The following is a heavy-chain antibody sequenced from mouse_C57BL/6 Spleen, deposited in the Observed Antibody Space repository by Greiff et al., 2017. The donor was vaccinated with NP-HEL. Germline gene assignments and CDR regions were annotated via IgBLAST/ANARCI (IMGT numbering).Heavy chain of an antibody. CDR1: GYSITSGYD. V-gene: IGHV3-1*01. D-gene: IGHD3-2*02. Sequence: EVQLQESGPGMVKPSQSLSLTCTVTGYSITSGYDWHWIRHFPGNKLEWMGYISYSGSTNYNPSLKSRISITHDTSKNHFFLKLNSVTTEDTATYYCAREGEDSSGRGFAYWGQGTLVTVSA. CDR3: AREGEDSSGRGFAY. J-gene: IGHJ3*01. CDR2: ISYSGST.